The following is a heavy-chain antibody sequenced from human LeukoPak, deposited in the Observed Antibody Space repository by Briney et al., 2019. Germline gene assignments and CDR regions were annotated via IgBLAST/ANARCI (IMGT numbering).Heavy chain of an antibody. CDR3: ARDQYYYGSGSYSTMGAFDI. V-gene: IGHV4-4*07. Sequence: PSETLSLTCTVSGGPISSFYWSWTRQPAGKGLEGIGRFYTSGSTIYNPSLKIRVTMSVDTSKNQFSLKLSSVTAADTAVYYCARDQYYYGSGSYSTMGAFDIWGQGTMVTVSS. D-gene: IGHD3-10*01. CDR2: FYTSGST. J-gene: IGHJ3*02. CDR1: GGPISSFY.